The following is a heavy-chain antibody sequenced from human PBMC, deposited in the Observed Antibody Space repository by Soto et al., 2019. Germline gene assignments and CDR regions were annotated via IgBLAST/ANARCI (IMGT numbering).Heavy chain of an antibody. V-gene: IGHV3-33*01. CDR3: ARDLNYGDYFDY. CDR2: IWYDGSNK. Sequence: GGSLRLSCAASGFTFSSYGMHWVRQAPGKGLEWVAVIWYDGSNKYYADSVKGRFTISRDNSKNTLYLQMNSLRAEDTAVYYCARDLNYGDYFDYWGQGTLVTVSS. D-gene: IGHD4-17*01. CDR1: GFTFSSYG. J-gene: IGHJ4*02.